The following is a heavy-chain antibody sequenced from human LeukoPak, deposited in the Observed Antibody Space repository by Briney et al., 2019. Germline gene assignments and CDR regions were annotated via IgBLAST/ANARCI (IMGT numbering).Heavy chain of an antibody. D-gene: IGHD3-22*01. CDR1: GYTFTGYY. J-gene: IGHJ4*02. CDR2: INPNSGGT. CDR3: AREDDSSGDYFDY. Sequence: ASVKVSCKASGYTFTGYYMHWVRQAPGQGLERMGWINPNSGGTNYAQKFQGWVTMTRDTSISTAYMELSRLRSDDTAVYYCAREDDSSGDYFDYWGQGTLVTVSS. V-gene: IGHV1-2*04.